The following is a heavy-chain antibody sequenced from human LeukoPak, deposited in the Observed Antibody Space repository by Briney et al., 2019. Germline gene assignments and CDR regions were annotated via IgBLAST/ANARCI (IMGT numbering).Heavy chain of an antibody. J-gene: IGHJ5*02. Sequence: SETLSLTCTVSGGSISSSSYYWGWIRQPPGKGLEWIGSIYYSGSTYYNPSLKSRVTISVDTSKNQFSLELSSVTAADTAVYYCARQTPTTDNWFDPWGQGTLVTVSS. CDR3: ARQTPTTDNWFDP. CDR2: IYYSGST. D-gene: IGHD4-17*01. CDR1: GGSISSSSYY. V-gene: IGHV4-39*01.